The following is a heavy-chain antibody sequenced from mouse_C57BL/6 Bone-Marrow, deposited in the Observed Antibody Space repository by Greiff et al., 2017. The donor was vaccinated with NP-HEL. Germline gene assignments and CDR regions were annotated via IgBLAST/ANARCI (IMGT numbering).Heavy chain of an antibody. CDR2: IYPGDGDT. J-gene: IGHJ2*01. Sequence: VQLQQSGPELVKPGASVKISCKASGYAFSSSWMNWVKQRPGKGLESIGRIYPGDGDTNYNGKFKGKATLTADKSSSTAYMQLSSLTSEDSAVYFCARQLYDWGQGTTLTVSS. CDR1: GYAFSSSW. CDR3: ARQLYD. V-gene: IGHV1-82*01. D-gene: IGHD2-3*01.